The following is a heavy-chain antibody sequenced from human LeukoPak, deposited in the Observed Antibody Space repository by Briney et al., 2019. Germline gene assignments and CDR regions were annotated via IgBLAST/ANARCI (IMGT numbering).Heavy chain of an antibody. CDR3: ARDSCYDILTGYCHYYYYGMDV. V-gene: IGHV3-30-3*01. CDR1: GFTFSSYA. J-gene: IGHJ6*02. Sequence: GRSLRLSCAASGFTFSSYAMHWVRQAPGKGLEWVAVISYDGSNKYYADSVKGRFTISRGNSKNTLYLQMNSLRAEDTAVYYCARDSCYDILTGYCHYYYYGMDVWGQGTTVTVSS. D-gene: IGHD3-9*01. CDR2: ISYDGSNK.